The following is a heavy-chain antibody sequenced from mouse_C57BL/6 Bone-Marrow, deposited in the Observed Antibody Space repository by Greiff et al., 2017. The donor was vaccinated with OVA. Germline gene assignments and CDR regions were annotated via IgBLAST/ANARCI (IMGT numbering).Heavy chain of an antibody. CDR2: IDPSDSYT. V-gene: IGHV1-59*01. CDR1: GYTFTSSW. CDR3: ARDSLIYDGYFDY. D-gene: IGHD2-3*01. J-gene: IGHJ2*01. Sequence: QVQLQQPGAELVRPGTSVKLSCKASGYTFTSSWMHWVKQRPGQGLEWIGVIDPSDSYTNYNQKFKGKATLTVDTSSSTAYMQLSSLTSEDAAVYYCARDSLIYDGYFDYWGQGTTLTVSS.